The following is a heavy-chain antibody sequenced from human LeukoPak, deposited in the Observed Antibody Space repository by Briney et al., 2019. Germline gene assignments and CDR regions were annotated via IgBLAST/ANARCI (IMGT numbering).Heavy chain of an antibody. J-gene: IGHJ4*02. CDR1: GFTFSSCE. CDR2: ISGSGNSI. D-gene: IGHD2-21*01. CDR3: AREFIQVRGVV. V-gene: IGHV3-48*03. Sequence: GGSLRLSCAASGFTFSSCEMTWVRQVPGKGLEWVSYISGSGNSIYYADSVKGRFTISRGNAKNSLYLQMNSLRAEDTAVYYCAREFIQVRGVVWGQGTLVTVSS.